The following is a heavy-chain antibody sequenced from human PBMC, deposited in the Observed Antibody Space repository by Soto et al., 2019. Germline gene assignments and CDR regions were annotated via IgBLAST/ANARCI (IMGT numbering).Heavy chain of an antibody. CDR3: VRENNGGPEF. CDR1: GFAFSIYW. Sequence: GGSLRLSCVASGFAFSIYWMMWVRQAPGKGLEWVANIKVDGSKKYHVDSVKGRFTISRDNAKNSLYLQLNSLRAEDTAIYYCVRENNGGPEFWGQGTMVTVSS. CDR2: IKVDGSKK. J-gene: IGHJ4*02. D-gene: IGHD1-20*01. V-gene: IGHV3-7*01.